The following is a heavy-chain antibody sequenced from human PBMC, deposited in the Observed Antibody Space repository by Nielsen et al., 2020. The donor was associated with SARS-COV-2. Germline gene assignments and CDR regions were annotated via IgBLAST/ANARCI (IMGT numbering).Heavy chain of an antibody. V-gene: IGHV3-30*18. CDR3: AKTADYYGSGSGAFDI. D-gene: IGHD3-10*01. CDR1: GFTFSSYG. Sequence: GGSLRLSCAASGFTFSSYGMHWVRQAPGKGLEWVAVISYDGSNKYYADSVKGRFTISRDNSKNTLYLQMNSLRAEDTAVYYCAKTADYYGSGSGAFDIWGQGTMVTVSS. CDR2: ISYDGSNK. J-gene: IGHJ3*02.